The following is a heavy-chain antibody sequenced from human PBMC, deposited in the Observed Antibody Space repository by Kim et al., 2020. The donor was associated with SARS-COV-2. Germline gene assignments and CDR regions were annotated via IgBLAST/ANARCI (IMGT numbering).Heavy chain of an antibody. CDR2: IYYNGNT. Sequence: SETLSLTCSVSGVSISISTYYWSWIRQPPGMGLEWIGHIYYNGNTNYNPPLKSRVTMSVDTSKNQFSLTLNSVTAADTAVYYCARHPGSYHYGMDVWGQGTTVTVSS. V-gene: IGHV4-61*05. CDR1: GVSISISTYY. D-gene: IGHD3-10*01. CDR3: ARHPGSYHYGMDV. J-gene: IGHJ6*02.